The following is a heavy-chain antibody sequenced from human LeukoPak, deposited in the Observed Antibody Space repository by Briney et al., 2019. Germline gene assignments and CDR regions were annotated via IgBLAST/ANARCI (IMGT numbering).Heavy chain of an antibody. D-gene: IGHD2-2*01. J-gene: IGHJ4*02. Sequence: GASVKLSCKASGYSFTSYGISWVRQSPGQGLEWMGGIIPMFRTAKYAQKFQGRVTITADKSTSTAYMELSSLRSEDTATYYCASGTTDIVVVPGTLRNYYFDYWGQGTLVTVSS. CDR3: ASGTTDIVVVPGTLRNYYFDY. CDR1: GYSFTSYG. V-gene: IGHV1-69*06. CDR2: IIPMFRTA.